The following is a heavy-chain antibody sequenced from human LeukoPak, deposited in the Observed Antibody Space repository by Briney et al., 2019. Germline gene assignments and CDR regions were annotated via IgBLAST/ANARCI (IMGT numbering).Heavy chain of an antibody. CDR1: GYTFTGYY. CDR2: INPNSGGT. D-gene: IGHD2-15*01. J-gene: IGHJ4*02. Sequence: GASVQVSCKASGYTFTGYYMHWVRPAPGQGLEWMGWINPNSGGTNYAQKFQGRVTMTRDTSISTAYMELSRLRSDDTAVYYCARAYRSGGSCYYWGQGTLVTVSS. CDR3: ARAYRSGGSCYY. V-gene: IGHV1-2*02.